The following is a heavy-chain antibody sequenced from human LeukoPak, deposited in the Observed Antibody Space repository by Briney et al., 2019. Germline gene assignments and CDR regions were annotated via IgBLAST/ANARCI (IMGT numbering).Heavy chain of an antibody. D-gene: IGHD3-16*02. CDR2: IRSQGNSYVT. V-gene: IGHV3-73*01. J-gene: IGHJ6*04. Sequence: SGGSLRLSCAASGFNFSGAAMHWVRQASGKGLEWVGHIRSQGNSYVTLLSGSVKGRFSISRDDSKKTMYLQMMSLKAEDTAVYYCTALSVWSKGTTVTVSS. CDR3: TALSV. CDR1: GFNFSGAA.